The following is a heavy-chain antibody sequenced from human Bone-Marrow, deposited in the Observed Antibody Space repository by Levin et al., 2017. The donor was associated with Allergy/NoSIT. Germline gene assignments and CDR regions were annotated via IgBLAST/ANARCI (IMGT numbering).Heavy chain of an antibody. CDR3: ARRRYYGSGSFVLDY. Sequence: GESLKISCKASGYSFTSYRIGWVRQMPGKGLEWMGIIYPDDSDTTYSPSFQGQVTMSVDKSDSTAYLQWSSLAASDTAMYFCARRRYYGSGSFVLDYWGQGTLVTVSS. D-gene: IGHD3-10*01. J-gene: IGHJ4*02. CDR1: GYSFTSYR. V-gene: IGHV5-51*01. CDR2: IYPDDSDT.